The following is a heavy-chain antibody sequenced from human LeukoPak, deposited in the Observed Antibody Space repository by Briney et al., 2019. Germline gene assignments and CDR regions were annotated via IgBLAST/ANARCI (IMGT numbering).Heavy chain of an antibody. CDR2: ISYDGTNK. D-gene: IGHD5-12*01. CDR1: GFTFSSYG. J-gene: IGHJ3*02. CDR3: AKDRAFIVAYAFDI. Sequence: GGSLRLSCAASGFTFSSYGMHWVRQAPGKGLEWVAVISYDGTNKYYADSVKGRFTISRDNSKNTLYPQMNSLRAEDRAVYYCAKDRAFIVAYAFDIWGQGTMVTVSS. V-gene: IGHV3-30*18.